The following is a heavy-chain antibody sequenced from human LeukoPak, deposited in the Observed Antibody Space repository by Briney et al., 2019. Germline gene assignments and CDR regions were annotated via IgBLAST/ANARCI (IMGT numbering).Heavy chain of an antibody. Sequence: SGGSLRLSCAASGFTVSNYYVSWVRQAPGKGLEWVSIIYRGGSTHYSDSVKGRFTISRDNSKNTLYLQINSLRAEDTAVYYCARGLNTYDSSGFYLFWGQGTLVTVSS. CDR3: ARGLNTYDSSGFYLF. D-gene: IGHD3-22*01. V-gene: IGHV3-53*01. CDR2: IYRGGST. J-gene: IGHJ4*02. CDR1: GFTVSNYY.